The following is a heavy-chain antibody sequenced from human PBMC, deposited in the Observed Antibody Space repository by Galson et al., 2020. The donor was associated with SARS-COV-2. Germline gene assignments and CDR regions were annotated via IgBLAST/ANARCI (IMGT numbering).Heavy chain of an antibody. CDR1: EFTFSRYW. V-gene: IGHV3-74*01. CDR2: IYSEGSST. Sequence: ALHGESLKISCAASEFTFSRYWMHWVRQPPGKGLVWVSRIYSEGSSTSYADSVKGRFTISGDNAKNTLYLQMNSLRAEDTAVYYCARGDMGNDYFDYWGQGTLVTVSS. J-gene: IGHJ4*02. CDR3: ARGDMGNDYFDY. D-gene: IGHD7-27*01.